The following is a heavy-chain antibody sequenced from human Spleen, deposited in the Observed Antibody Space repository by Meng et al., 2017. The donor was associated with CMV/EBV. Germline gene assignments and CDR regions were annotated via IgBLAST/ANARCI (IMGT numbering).Heavy chain of an antibody. CDR1: GFTFSSYS. CDR2: ISSSSSTI. J-gene: IGHJ6*02. CDR3: ARDRLYCSSTSCYTASGMDV. V-gene: IGHV3-48*04. Sequence: GESLKISCAASGFTFSSYSMNWVRQAPGKGLEWVSYISSSSSTIYYADSVKGRFTNSRDNAKNSLYLQMNSLRAEDTAVYYCARDRLYCSSTSCYTASGMDVWGQGTTVTVSS. D-gene: IGHD2-2*02.